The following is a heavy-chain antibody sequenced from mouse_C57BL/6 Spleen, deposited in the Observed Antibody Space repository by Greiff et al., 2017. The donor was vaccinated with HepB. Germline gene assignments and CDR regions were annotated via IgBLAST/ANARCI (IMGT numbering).Heavy chain of an antibody. CDR1: GYSITSGYD. D-gene: IGHD2-3*01. CDR3: ASGGYYGFAY. J-gene: IGHJ3*01. V-gene: IGHV3-1*01. Sequence: VQLKESGPGMVKPSQSLSLTCTVTGYSITSGYDWHWIRHFPGNKLEWMGYISYSGSTNYNPSLKSRISITHDTSKNHFFLKLNSVTTEDTATYYCASGGYYGFAYWGQGTLVTVSA. CDR2: ISYSGST.